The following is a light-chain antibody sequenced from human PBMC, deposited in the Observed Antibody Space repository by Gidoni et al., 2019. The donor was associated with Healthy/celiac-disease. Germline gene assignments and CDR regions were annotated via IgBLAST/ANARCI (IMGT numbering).Light chain of an antibody. CDR1: QTVSSY. CDR2: DAS. J-gene: IGKJ2*01. Sequence: IVLTRSLATLSLSPGERATLSCRASQTVSSYLAWYQQKPGQEPRRLIYDASNRATGIPARFSGSGSATEFTLTISSLEPEDFAVYYCQQRNNLPPYTFXXXTKLEIK. CDR3: QQRNNLPPYT. V-gene: IGKV3-11*01.